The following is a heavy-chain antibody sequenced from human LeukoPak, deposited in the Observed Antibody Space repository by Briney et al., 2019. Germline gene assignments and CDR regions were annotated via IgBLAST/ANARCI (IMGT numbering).Heavy chain of an antibody. Sequence: PGGSLRLSCAASGFTFSSYEMNWVRQAPGKGLEWVSYISTSGSNIYYADSVKGRLTISRDNAKNSLYLQMNSLRAEDTAVYYCATSRGSWPDYFDYWGQGTLVTVSS. CDR2: ISTSGSNI. V-gene: IGHV3-48*03. CDR3: ATSRGSWPDYFDY. CDR1: GFTFSSYE. J-gene: IGHJ4*02. D-gene: IGHD6-13*01.